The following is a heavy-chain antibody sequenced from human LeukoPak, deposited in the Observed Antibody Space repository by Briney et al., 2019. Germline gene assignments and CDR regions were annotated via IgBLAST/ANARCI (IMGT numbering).Heavy chain of an antibody. D-gene: IGHD2-8*01. Sequence: GGSLRLSCAASGFTFSNAWMSWVRQAPGKGLEWVGRIKSKTDGGTTDYAAPVKVRFTISRDNSKNTLYLQMNSLKTEDTAVYYCLVYAIDLGYWGQGTLVTVSS. CDR2: IKSKTDGGTT. J-gene: IGHJ4*02. V-gene: IGHV3-15*01. CDR3: LVYAIDLGY. CDR1: GFTFSNAW.